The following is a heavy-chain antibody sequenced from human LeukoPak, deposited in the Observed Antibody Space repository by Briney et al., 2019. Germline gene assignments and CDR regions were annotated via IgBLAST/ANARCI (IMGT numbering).Heavy chain of an antibody. CDR1: GFTFSSYS. J-gene: IGHJ3*02. CDR2: ISSSSSYI. D-gene: IGHD2-2*01. V-gene: IGHV3-21*01. Sequence: GGSLRLSCAASGFTFSSYSMNWVRQAPGKGPEWVSSISSSSSYIYYADSVKGRFTISRDNAKNSLYLQMNSLRAEDTAVYYCAIYCSSTSCYDAFDIWGQGTMVTVSS. CDR3: AIYCSSTSCYDAFDI.